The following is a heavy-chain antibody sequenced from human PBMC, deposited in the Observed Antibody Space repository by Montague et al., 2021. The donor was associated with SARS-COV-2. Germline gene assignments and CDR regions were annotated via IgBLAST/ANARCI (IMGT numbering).Heavy chain of an antibody. CDR2: MSPSGRT. CDR3: ARAKVTTSVFDH. Sequence: TLSLTCSVSGGSISSGGHYWSWIRQPAGKGLQWIGRMSPSGRTNYNPSLNSRVTISVDTSKNQFSLDVRSVTATDTATYFCARAKVTTSVFDHWGHGILVTVSS. D-gene: IGHD4-17*01. V-gene: IGHV4-61*02. CDR1: GGSISSGGHY. J-gene: IGHJ4*01.